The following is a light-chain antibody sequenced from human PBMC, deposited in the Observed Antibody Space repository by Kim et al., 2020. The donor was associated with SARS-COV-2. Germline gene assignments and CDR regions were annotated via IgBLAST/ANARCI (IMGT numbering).Light chain of an antibody. CDR3: CSYAGSSNWV. V-gene: IGLV2-23*01. Sequence: GQSITISCTGTSSDVGSYNLVSWYQQHPGKAPKLMIYEGSKRPSGVSNRFSGSKSGNTASLTISGLQAEDEADYYCCSYAGSSNWVFGGGTQLTVL. CDR1: SSDVGSYNL. CDR2: EGS. J-gene: IGLJ3*02.